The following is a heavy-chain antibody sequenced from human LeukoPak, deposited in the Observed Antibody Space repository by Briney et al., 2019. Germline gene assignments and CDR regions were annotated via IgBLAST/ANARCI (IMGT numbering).Heavy chain of an antibody. D-gene: IGHD2-2*02. CDR2: IIPIFGTA. CDR1: GGTFSSYA. J-gene: IGHJ5*02. CDR3: ARVLYCSSTSCYTFDP. V-gene: IGHV1-69*13. Sequence: SVKVSCNASGGTFSSYAISWVRQAPGQGLEWMGGIIPIFGTANYAQKFQGRVTITADESTSTAYMELSSLRSEDTAVYYCARVLYCSSTSCYTFDPWGQGTLVTVSS.